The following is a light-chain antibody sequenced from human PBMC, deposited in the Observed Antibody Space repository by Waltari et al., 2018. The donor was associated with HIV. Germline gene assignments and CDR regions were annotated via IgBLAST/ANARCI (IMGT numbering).Light chain of an antibody. V-gene: IGLV1-40*01. CDR3: QSYDSSLSGSWV. J-gene: IGLJ3*02. CDR2: GNN. Sequence: TGSSSNIGAGYDVHWYQQLPGTAPKLLIYGNNNRPSGVPDRFSGSKSGTSASLAITGLQAEDEADYYCQSYDSSLSGSWVFGGGTKLTVL. CDR1: SSNIGAGYD.